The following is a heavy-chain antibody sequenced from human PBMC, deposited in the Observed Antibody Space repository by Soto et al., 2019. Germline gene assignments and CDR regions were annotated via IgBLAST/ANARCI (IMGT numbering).Heavy chain of an antibody. CDR3: ARDFAYFDP. CDR1: GGSFKSGSYS. J-gene: IGHJ4*02. CDR2: VYHTGRT. D-gene: IGHD3-3*01. Sequence: QVQLQESGPGLVKPSETLSLTCTVSGGSFKSGSYSWSWIRHPPGKGLEWIGYVYHTGRTSYNPSLKSRFSISMATSKNQFSLNLASVTAADTAVYCCARDFAYFDPWGQGTLVTVSS. V-gene: IGHV4-61*01.